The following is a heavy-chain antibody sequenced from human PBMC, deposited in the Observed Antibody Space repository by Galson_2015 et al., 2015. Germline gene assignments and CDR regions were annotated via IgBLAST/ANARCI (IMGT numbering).Heavy chain of an antibody. D-gene: IGHD2-21*02. CDR1: GFTFSSYA. V-gene: IGHV3-23*01. J-gene: IGHJ5*02. CDR3: ARVRPGDCADDWFVH. CDR2: ISGSGDTT. Sequence: SLRLSCAASGFTFSSYAMSWVRQAPGKGLEWVSSISGSGDTTYYADSVKGRFTVSRGDYENTLYLQMNSLRAEDTAVYYCARVRPGDCADDWFVHWGQATLVTVSS.